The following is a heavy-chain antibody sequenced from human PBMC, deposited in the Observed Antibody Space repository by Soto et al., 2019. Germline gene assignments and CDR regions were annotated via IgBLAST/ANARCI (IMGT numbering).Heavy chain of an antibody. D-gene: IGHD3-10*01. CDR1: GFTFSNYW. CDR2: IKQDGSEK. V-gene: IGHV3-7*05. CDR3: ARGRGTSVVRGVIKTYYYGMDV. Sequence: GGSLRLSCTASGFTFSNYWMSWVRQAPGKGLEWVANIKQDGSEKNYVDSVKGRFTISRDNAKNSLYLQMNSLRAEGTAVYYCARGRGTSVVRGVIKTYYYGMDVWGQGTTVTVSS. J-gene: IGHJ6*02.